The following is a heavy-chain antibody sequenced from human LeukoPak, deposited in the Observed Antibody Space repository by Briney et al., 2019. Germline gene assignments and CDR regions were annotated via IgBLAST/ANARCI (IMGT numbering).Heavy chain of an antibody. Sequence: SQTLSLTCTVSGGSFSSHHWGWIRQSPGRGQEWIGYIYHTVGIKDNPSLKSRISLSADTSKNQLSLSLRSATAADTAVYYCVTSKRGNIFGYFGFWGQGILVTVAS. CDR3: VTSKRGNIFGYFGF. D-gene: IGHD5-18*01. CDR1: GGSFSSHH. CDR2: IYHTVGI. J-gene: IGHJ4*02. V-gene: IGHV4-59*11.